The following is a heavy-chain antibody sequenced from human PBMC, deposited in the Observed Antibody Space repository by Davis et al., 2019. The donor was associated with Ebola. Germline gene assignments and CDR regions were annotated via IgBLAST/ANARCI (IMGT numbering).Heavy chain of an antibody. V-gene: IGHV1-2*02. CDR1: GYTFTRYD. J-gene: IGHJ3*01. Sequence: ASVKVSCKASGYTFTRYDINWVRQAPGQGLEWLGWINPNSGGTTYAQKFQGRVTMTRDTSISTVYMDLSRLTSDDTAVYSCARESDAVGATTTDDAFDVWGQGTMVTVSS. D-gene: IGHD1-26*01. CDR2: INPNSGGT. CDR3: ARESDAVGATTTDDAFDV.